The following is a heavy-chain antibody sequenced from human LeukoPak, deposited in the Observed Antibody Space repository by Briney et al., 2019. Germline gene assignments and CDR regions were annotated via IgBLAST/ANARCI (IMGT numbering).Heavy chain of an antibody. CDR2: IYTSGST. Sequence: SQTLSLTCTVSGGSISSGSYYWSWIRQPAGKGLEWIGRIYTSGSTNYNPSLKSRVTISVDTSKNQFSLKLSSVTAADTAVYYCARAADCGDYSDYWGQGTLVTVSS. CDR3: ARAADCGDYSDY. CDR1: GGSISSGSYY. V-gene: IGHV4-61*02. D-gene: IGHD4-17*01. J-gene: IGHJ4*02.